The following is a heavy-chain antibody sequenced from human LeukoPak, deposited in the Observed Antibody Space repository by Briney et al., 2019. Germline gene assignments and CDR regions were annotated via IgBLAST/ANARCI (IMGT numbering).Heavy chain of an antibody. CDR2: IRWNSGSI. CDR1: GFTFDDYA. D-gene: IGHD3-22*01. CDR3: AKDYYYDSSGYYTAFDY. V-gene: IGHV3-9*01. J-gene: IGHJ4*02. Sequence: GGSLRLSCAASGFTFDDYAMHWVRQAPGKGLEWVSGIRWNSGSIGYADSVKGRFTISRDNAKNSLYLQMNSLRAEDTALYYCAKDYYYDSSGYYTAFDYWGQGSLVTVSS.